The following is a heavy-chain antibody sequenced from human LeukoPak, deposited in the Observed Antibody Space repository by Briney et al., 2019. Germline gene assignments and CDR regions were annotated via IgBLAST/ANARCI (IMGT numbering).Heavy chain of an antibody. J-gene: IGHJ4*02. D-gene: IGHD3-3*01. CDR3: ARDSDPFGVVITNLDY. Sequence: PSETLSLTCTVSGGSISSYYWSWIRQPPGKGLEWIGYIYYSGSTNYNPSLKSRVTISVDTSKNQFSLKLSSVTAADTALYYCARDSDPFGVVITNLDYWGQGTLVTVSS. V-gene: IGHV4-59*01. CDR2: IYYSGST. CDR1: GGSISSYY.